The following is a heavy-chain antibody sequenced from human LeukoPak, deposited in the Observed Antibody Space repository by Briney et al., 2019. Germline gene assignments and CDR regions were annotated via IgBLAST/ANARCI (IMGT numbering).Heavy chain of an antibody. Sequence: SETLSLTCTVSGGSISSSSYYWGWIRQPPGKGLEWIGSLYYSGSTYYNPSLKSRVTMSVDTSKNQFALKLSSVTAADTAVDYCARNYDGAFDYWGQGTLVTVSS. CDR2: LYYSGST. D-gene: IGHD4-23*01. CDR1: GGSISSSSYY. J-gene: IGHJ4*02. V-gene: IGHV4-39*01. CDR3: ARNYDGAFDY.